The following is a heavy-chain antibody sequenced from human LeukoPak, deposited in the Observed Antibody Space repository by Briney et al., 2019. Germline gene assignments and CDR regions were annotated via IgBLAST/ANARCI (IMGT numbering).Heavy chain of an antibody. Sequence: NPSETLSLTCTVSGGSISSSSYYWGWIRQPPGKGLEWIGSIYYSGSTYYNPSLKSRVTISVDTSKNQFSLKLSSVTAADTAVYYCAAHSDGNSNWFDPWGQGTLVTVSS. V-gene: IGHV4-39*07. CDR1: GGSISSSSYY. CDR3: AAHSDGNSNWFDP. CDR2: IYYSGST. J-gene: IGHJ5*02. D-gene: IGHD4-23*01.